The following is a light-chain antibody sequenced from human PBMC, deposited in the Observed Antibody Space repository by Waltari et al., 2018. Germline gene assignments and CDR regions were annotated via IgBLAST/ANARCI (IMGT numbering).Light chain of an antibody. J-gene: IGKJ1*01. CDR3: QQSYSQTRT. CDR1: QSISSY. CDR2: AAS. Sequence: DIQMTQSPFSLSASVGAGVTITCRASQSISSYLNWYQQKPGKAPQLLIYAASSLQSGIPSRFSGSGSGRDFTLSISSLQPEDFATYCCQQSYSQTRTFGQGTKVEIK. V-gene: IGKV1-39*01.